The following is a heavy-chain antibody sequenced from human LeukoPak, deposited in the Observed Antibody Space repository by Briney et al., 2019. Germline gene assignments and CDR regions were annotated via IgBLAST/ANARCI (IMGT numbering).Heavy chain of an antibody. CDR2: IYSGGTT. D-gene: IGHD3-22*01. CDR1: GFTFSSYA. CDR3: ARDQGYYDRSGYYPWYFDY. Sequence: GGSLRLSCAASGFTFSSYAMSWVRQAPGKGLEWVSLIYSGGTTYYADSVKGRFTISRDNSKNTVYLQMNSLRAEDTAVYYCARDQGYYDRSGYYPWYFDYWGQGTLVTVSS. J-gene: IGHJ4*02. V-gene: IGHV3-66*01.